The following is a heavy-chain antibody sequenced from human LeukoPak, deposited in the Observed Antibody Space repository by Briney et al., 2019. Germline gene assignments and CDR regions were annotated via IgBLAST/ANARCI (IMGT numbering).Heavy chain of an antibody. D-gene: IGHD2-15*01. V-gene: IGHV3-15*07. J-gene: IGHJ4*02. CDR1: GFSFSDAW. CDR2: IRSKADGGTP. CDR3: TTRSPARYCSDGACYSGADY. Sequence: GGSLRLSCAASGFSFSDAWMNWVRQAPGKGLEWVGHIRSKADGGTPDYIAPVKGRFTISGDDSKDTLYLQMNRLNTEDTAMYYCTTRSPARYCSDGACYSGADYWGQGTLVTVSS.